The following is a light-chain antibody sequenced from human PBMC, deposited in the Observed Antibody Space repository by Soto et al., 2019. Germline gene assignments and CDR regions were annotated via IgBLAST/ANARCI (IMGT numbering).Light chain of an antibody. CDR2: VTSDGSH. J-gene: IGLJ3*02. V-gene: IGLV4-69*01. CDR3: QGRGTCGV. Sequence: QLVLTQSPSASASPGASVKLTCTLSSGHSDYAIAWHQQQPEKGPRYLMKVTSDGSHTKGDGIPDRFSGSSSGADRYLTIPSLRSDYEAYHYRQGRGTCGVFGGGTKLTVL. CDR1: SGHSDYA.